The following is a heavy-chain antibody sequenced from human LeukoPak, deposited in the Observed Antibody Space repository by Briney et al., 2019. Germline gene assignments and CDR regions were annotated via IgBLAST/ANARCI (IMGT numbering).Heavy chain of an antibody. J-gene: IGHJ3*01. V-gene: IGHV3-23*01. CDR3: ARLNYFDSRGEGLDV. D-gene: IGHD3-22*01. CDR2: ISGSGGST. Sequence: GGSLRLSCAASGFTFSSYAMSWVRQAPGRGLEWVSAISGSGGSTYYADSVKGRFTISRDNSKNTLYLQMNSLRAEDTAVYYCARLNYFDSRGEGLDVWGQGAMVTVSS. CDR1: GFTFSSYA.